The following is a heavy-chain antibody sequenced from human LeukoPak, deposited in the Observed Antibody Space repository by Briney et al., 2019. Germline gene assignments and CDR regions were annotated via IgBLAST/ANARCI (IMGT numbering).Heavy chain of an antibody. CDR1: GFTFSSYW. J-gene: IGHJ4*02. Sequence: GGSLRLSCAASGFTFSSYWMSWVRQAPGKGLEWVANIKQDGSEKYYVDSVKGRFTISRDNAKNSLYLQMNTLRVEDTAIYYCVRVTLYYYDSESYYFFEHWGQGTPVTASS. V-gene: IGHV3-7*01. CDR3: VRVTLYYYDSESYYFFEH. CDR2: IKQDGSEK. D-gene: IGHD3-10*01.